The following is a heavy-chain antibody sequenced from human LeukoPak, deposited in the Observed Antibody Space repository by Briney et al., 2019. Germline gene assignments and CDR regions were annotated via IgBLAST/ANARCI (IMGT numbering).Heavy chain of an antibody. CDR1: GFTFSSYA. Sequence: GGSLRLSCAASGFTFSSYAMSWVRQAPGKGLEWVAFIRYDGSNKYYADSVKGRFTISRDNSKDTLYLQMNSLRAEDTAVYYCAKAIPLYIAAAGTGLDYWGQGTLVTVSS. D-gene: IGHD6-13*01. CDR2: IRYDGSNK. CDR3: AKAIPLYIAAAGTGLDY. J-gene: IGHJ4*02. V-gene: IGHV3-30*02.